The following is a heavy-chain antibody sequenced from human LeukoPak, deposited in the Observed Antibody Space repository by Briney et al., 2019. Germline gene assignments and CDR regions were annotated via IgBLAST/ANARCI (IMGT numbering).Heavy chain of an antibody. CDR3: ARHGHSYGYVDY. J-gene: IGHJ4*02. CDR2: IYYTGST. Sequence: PSETLSLTCTVSGGSISSGSYYWGWIRQPPGKGLEWIASIYYTGSTYYNPSLKSRVAISEDKSKNQFSLRLSSVTAADTAVYYCARHGHSYGYVDYWGQGTLVTVSS. CDR1: GGSISSGSYY. V-gene: IGHV4-39*01. D-gene: IGHD5-18*01.